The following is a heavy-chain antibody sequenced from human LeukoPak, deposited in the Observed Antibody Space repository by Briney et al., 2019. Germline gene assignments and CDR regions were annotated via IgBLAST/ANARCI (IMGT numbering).Heavy chain of an antibody. CDR2: IYYSGST. J-gene: IGHJ4*02. CDR1: GGSISSYY. D-gene: IGHD1-26*01. Sequence: SETLSLTCTVSGGSISSYYWSWIRQPPGKGLEWIGYIYYSGSTNYNPSLKSQVTISVDTSKNQFSLKLSSVTAADTAVYYCARHVKGATPLFYFDYWGQGTLVTVSS. V-gene: IGHV4-59*08. CDR3: ARHVKGATPLFYFDY.